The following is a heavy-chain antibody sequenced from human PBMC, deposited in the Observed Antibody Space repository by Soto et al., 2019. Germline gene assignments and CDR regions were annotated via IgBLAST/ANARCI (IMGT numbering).Heavy chain of an antibody. V-gene: IGHV4-34*01. CDR2: INHSGST. CDR1: GGSFSVYY. CDR3: ARVVVVPAAIWYYYYYMDV. D-gene: IGHD2-2*02. J-gene: IGHJ6*03. Sequence: SETLSLTCAVYGGSFSVYYWSWIRQPPGKGLEWIGEINHSGSTNYNPSLKSRVTISVDTSKNQFSLKLSSVTAADTAVYYCARVVVVPAAIWYYYYYMDVWGKGTTVTVSS.